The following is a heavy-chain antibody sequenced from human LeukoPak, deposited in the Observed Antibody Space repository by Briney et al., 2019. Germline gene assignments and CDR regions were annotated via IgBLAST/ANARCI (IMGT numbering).Heavy chain of an antibody. CDR3: AKDSSSSWTVFDY. J-gene: IGHJ4*02. V-gene: IGHV3-23*01. D-gene: IGHD6-13*01. Sequence: PGGSLRLSCTASGFTFTNYGVNWVRQTPGKGLEWVSGINGNGGSTYYADSVKGRFTISRENSKNTLYLQMNSLRVEDTAVYYCAKDSSSSWTVFDYWGQGTLVTVSS. CDR1: GFTFTNYG. CDR2: INGNGGST.